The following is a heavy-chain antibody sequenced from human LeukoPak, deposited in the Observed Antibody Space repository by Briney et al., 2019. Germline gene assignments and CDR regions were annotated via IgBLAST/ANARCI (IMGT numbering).Heavy chain of an antibody. CDR3: ARGAPPDN. CDR1: GGSISSSS. CDR2: ISYDGTNK. Sequence: LSLTCTVSGGSISSSSYYWGWIRQPPGKGLEWVAVISYDGTNKYYADSVKGRSTISRDNSKNTLYLQMDSLRAEDTAVYYCARGAPPDNWGQGTLVTVSS. J-gene: IGHJ4*02. V-gene: IGHV3-30*03.